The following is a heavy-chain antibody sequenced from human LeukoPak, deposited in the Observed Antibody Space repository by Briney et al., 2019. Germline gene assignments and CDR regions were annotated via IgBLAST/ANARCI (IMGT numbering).Heavy chain of an antibody. V-gene: IGHV5-51*01. J-gene: IGHJ4*02. CDR1: GYSFTSYW. D-gene: IGHD6-13*01. CDR2: IYPGDSDT. CDR3: ARRRIAAAGLYYFDY. Sequence: PGESRKISCMGSGYSFTSYWIGWLRQIPGKGREWMGIIYPGDSDTTYSPSFQGPATLSADKSIRTAYLQWSSLKASDTAMYSCARRRIAAAGLYYFDYWGEGTLVTVSS.